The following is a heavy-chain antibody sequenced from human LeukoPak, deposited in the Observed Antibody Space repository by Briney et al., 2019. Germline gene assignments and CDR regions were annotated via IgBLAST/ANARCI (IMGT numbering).Heavy chain of an antibody. J-gene: IGHJ6*03. V-gene: IGHV3-74*01. CDR1: GFTFSSYW. CDR3: ARLRGYSRLYYYYYMDV. CDR2: INSDGSST. D-gene: IGHD6-13*01. Sequence: GGSLRLSCAVSGFTFSSYWMHWVRQAPGKGLVWVSRINSDGSSTSYADSVKGRFTISRDNAKNTLYLQMNSLRAEDTAVYYCARLRGYSRLYYYYYMDVWGKGTMVTVSS.